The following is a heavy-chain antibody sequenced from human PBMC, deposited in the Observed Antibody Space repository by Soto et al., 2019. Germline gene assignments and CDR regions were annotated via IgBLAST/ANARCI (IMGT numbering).Heavy chain of an antibody. J-gene: IGHJ3*02. CDR1: GGSFRGAS. Sequence: EALSPPSPVFGGSFRGASWGGFRHPPGRGLEWIGEINHSGSTNYNPSLKSRVTISVDTSKNQFSLKLSSVTAADTAVYYCARGGGHCSGGSCYFASDIWGQGTMVTVSS. CDR2: INHSGST. V-gene: IGHV4-34*01. CDR3: ARGGGHCSGGSCYFASDI. D-gene: IGHD2-15*01.